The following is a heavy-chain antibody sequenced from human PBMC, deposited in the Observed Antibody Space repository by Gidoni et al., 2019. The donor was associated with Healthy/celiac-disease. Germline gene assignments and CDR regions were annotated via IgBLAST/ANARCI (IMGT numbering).Heavy chain of an antibody. CDR2: IKQDGSEK. Sequence: EVQLVDSGGGLVQPGGSLRLSCAASGFTFSRSCMSWFRQAPGKGLEWVANIKQDGSEKYYVDSVKGRFTISRDNAKNSLYLQMNSLRAEDTAVYYCAREGWDCSSTSCYTIFDYWGQGTLVTVSS. D-gene: IGHD2-2*02. CDR3: AREGWDCSSTSCYTIFDY. V-gene: IGHV3-7*01. CDR1: GFTFSRSC. J-gene: IGHJ4*02.